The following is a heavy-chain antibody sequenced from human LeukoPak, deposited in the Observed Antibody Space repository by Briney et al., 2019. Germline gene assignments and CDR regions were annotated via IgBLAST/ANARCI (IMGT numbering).Heavy chain of an antibody. J-gene: IGHJ4*02. D-gene: IGHD1-26*01. CDR1: GGSISSGSYY. CDR2: IYTSGST. Sequence: SETLSLTCTVSGGSISSGSYYWSWIRQPAGKGLEWIGRIYTSGSTNYNPSLKSRVTISVDKSKNQFSLKPSSVTAADTAVYYCARDSGSYSTYFDYWGQGTLVTVSS. CDR3: ARDSGSYSTYFDY. V-gene: IGHV4-61*02.